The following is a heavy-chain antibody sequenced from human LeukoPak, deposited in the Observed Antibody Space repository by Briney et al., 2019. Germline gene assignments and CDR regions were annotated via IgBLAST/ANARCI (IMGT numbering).Heavy chain of an antibody. V-gene: IGHV4-39*01. CDR1: GGFISSGGYY. CDR2: VHHSGIT. D-gene: IGHD3-22*01. Sequence: PETLSLTCVVSGGFISSGGYYWGWIRHPPEKGLEWIGSVHHSGITYYNTSLKSRVTISVDKSKNQFSLELTSVTAADTAVYYCARNPPNYYDSSGRMGAFDVWGQGTMVTVSS. J-gene: IGHJ3*01. CDR3: ARNPPNYYDSSGRMGAFDV.